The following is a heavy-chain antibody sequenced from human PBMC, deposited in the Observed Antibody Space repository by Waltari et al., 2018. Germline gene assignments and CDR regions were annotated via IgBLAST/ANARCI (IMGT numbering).Heavy chain of an antibody. CDR1: GDSISSSSYY. J-gene: IGHJ4*02. V-gene: IGHV4-39*01. CDR2: MYYSGST. Sequence: QLQLQESGPGLVKASETLSLTCTVSGDSISSSSYYWGWVRQPPGKGLEWIGNMYYSGSTYYNPPLKSRFTISGDTSKSQFSLKLSSVTAADTSMYYCVRHARTTSGGKHFDHWGQGMLVTVSP. CDR3: VRHARTTSGGKHFDH. D-gene: IGHD2-15*01.